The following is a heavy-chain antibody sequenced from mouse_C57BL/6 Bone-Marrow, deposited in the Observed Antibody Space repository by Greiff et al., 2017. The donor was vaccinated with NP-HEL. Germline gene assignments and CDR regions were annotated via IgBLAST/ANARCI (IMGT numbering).Heavy chain of an antibody. V-gene: IGHV1-19*01. Sequence: EVKLQESGPVLVKPGASVKMSCKASGYTFTDYYMNWVKQSHGKSLEWIGVINPYNGGTSYNQKFKGKATLTVDKSSSTAYMELNSLTSEDSAVYYCARSEDYDPAWFAYWGQGTLVTVSA. CDR2: INPYNGGT. D-gene: IGHD2-4*01. CDR1: GYTFTDYY. J-gene: IGHJ3*01. CDR3: ARSEDYDPAWFAY.